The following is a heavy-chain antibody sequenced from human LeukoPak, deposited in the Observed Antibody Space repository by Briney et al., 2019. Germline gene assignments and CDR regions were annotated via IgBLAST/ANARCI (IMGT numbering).Heavy chain of an antibody. CDR2: INPNSGGT. Sequence: ASVKVSCKASGYTFTGYYMHWVRQAPGQGLEWMGWINPNSGGTNYAQKFQGRVTVTRDTSISTAYMELSRLRSDDTAVYYCARSTATQYDFWSGYSYFDYWGQGTLVTVSS. CDR3: ARSTATQYDFWSGYSYFDY. J-gene: IGHJ4*02. V-gene: IGHV1-2*02. D-gene: IGHD3-3*01. CDR1: GYTFTGYY.